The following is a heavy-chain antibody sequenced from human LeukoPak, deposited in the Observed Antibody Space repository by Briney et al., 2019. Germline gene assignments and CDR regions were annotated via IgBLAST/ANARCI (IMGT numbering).Heavy chain of an antibody. J-gene: IGHJ1*01. V-gene: IGHV5-51*01. CDR3: ARPSYSSSWLPFQH. CDR2: IYPGDSDT. Sequence: GESLKICCKGSGYSFTSYWIGWGRQLPGKGLEWMRIIYPGDSDTRYSPSFQGQVTISADKSISTAYLQWSSLKASDTAMYYCARPSYSSSWLPFQHWGQGTLVTVSS. D-gene: IGHD6-13*01. CDR1: GYSFTSYW.